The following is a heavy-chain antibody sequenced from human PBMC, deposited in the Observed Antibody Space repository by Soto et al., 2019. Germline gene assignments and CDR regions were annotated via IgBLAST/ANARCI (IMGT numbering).Heavy chain of an antibody. CDR1: GFTFSSYG. CDR2: ISYDGSNK. J-gene: IGHJ3*02. CDR3: AKDISRKWELPNPADAFDI. D-gene: IGHD1-26*01. V-gene: IGHV3-30*18. Sequence: GGSLRLSCAASGFTFSSYGMHWVRQAPGKGLEWVAVISYDGSNKYYADSVKGRFTISRDNSKNTLYLQMNSLRAEDTAVYYCAKDISRKWELPNPADAFDIWGQGTMVTVSS.